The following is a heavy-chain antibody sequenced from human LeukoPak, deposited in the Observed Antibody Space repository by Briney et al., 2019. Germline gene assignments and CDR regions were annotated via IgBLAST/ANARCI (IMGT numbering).Heavy chain of an antibody. CDR2: IKQDGSEK. J-gene: IGHJ6*03. Sequence: PGGSLRLSCAASGFTFSGYWMSWVRQAPGKGLEWVANIKQDGSEKYYVDSVKGRFTISRDNAKNSLYLQMNSLRAEDTAVYYCARDGFYYYYMDVWGKGTTVTVSS. V-gene: IGHV3-7*01. CDR1: GFTFSGYW. CDR3: ARDGFYYYYMDV.